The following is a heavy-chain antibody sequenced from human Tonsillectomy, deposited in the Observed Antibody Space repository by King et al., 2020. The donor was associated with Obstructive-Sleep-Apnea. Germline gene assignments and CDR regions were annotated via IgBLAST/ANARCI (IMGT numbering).Heavy chain of an antibody. V-gene: IGHV4-59*08. CDR2: ISNRGTT. CDR3: ARHESGGQWFGESLYPNNWFDP. CDR1: GGSISSYY. J-gene: IGHJ5*02. Sequence: QLQESGPGLVKSSETLSLTCTVSGGSISSYYWSWIRQSPGKGLEWIGYISNRGTTNNNPSLKSRVTISVDTAKNQFSLKLNSVTAADTAVYYFARHESGGQWFGESLYPNNWFDPWGQGTLVTVSS. D-gene: IGHD3-10*01.